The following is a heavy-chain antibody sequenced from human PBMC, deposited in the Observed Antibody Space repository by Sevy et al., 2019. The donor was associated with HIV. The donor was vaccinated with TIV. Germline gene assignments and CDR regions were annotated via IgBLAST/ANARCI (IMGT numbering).Heavy chain of an antibody. D-gene: IGHD6-19*01. CDR3: VSLFLSYRSGWSYFDY. CDR1: GFTVNDKY. Sequence: GSLRLSCAISGFTVNDKYIIWVRQAPGKGLEWVSVIFSSGSTYYADSGKGRFTISRDNSKNTVDLQMNSVRAEDTAVYYCVSLFLSYRSGWSYFDYWGQGTLVTVSS. CDR2: IFSSGST. V-gene: IGHV3-66*02. J-gene: IGHJ4*02.